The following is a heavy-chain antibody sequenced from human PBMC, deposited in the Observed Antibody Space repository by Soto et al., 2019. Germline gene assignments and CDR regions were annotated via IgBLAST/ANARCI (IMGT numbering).Heavy chain of an antibody. J-gene: IGHJ2*01. CDR3: ARDGQASSHYFDL. V-gene: IGHV1-69*01. CDR2: IIPIFGTA. D-gene: IGHD2-21*01. CDR1: GGTFSSYA. Sequence: QVQLVQSGAEVKKPGSSVKVSCKASGGTFSSYAISWVRQAHGQGLEWMGGIIPIFGTANYAQKCQGRVTITADESTSTAYMELSSLRSEDTAVYYCARDGQASSHYFDLWGRGTLVTVSS.